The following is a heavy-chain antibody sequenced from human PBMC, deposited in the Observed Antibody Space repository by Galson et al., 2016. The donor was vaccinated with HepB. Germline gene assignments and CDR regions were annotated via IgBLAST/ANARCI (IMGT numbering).Heavy chain of an antibody. CDR1: GFTFSRYI. V-gene: IGHV3-30-3*01. CDR3: ATDAGIAVAERGGAFDI. J-gene: IGHJ3*02. Sequence: SLRLSCAASGFTFSRYILHWVRQAPGKGLEWVAVISYDGNDKYYTDSVRGRFILSRDNSKNTVDLQMHSLRGDDTAVYYCATDAGIAVAERGGAFDIWGQGRMVTVSS. CDR2: ISYDGNDK. D-gene: IGHD6-19*01.